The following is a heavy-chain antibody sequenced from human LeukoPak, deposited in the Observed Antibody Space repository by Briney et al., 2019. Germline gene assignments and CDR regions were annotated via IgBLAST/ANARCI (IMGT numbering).Heavy chain of an antibody. CDR1: GFTFSGYG. J-gene: IGHJ4*02. Sequence: GRSLRLSCAASGFTFSGYGMHWVRQAPGKGLEWVAVISYDGSNKYYADSVKGRFTISRDNSKNTLYLQMNSLRAEDTAVYYYAKLVGSTSNFDYWGQGTLVTVSS. V-gene: IGHV3-30*18. CDR3: AKLVGSTSNFDY. CDR2: ISYDGSNK. D-gene: IGHD6-25*01.